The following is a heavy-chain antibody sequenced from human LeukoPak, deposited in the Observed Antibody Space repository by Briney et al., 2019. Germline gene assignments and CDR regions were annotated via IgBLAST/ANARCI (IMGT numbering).Heavy chain of an antibody. CDR1: GFTFSSYA. Sequence: GGSLRLSCAASGFTFSSYAMSWVRQAPGKGLEWVSAISGSGGSTYYADSVKGRFTLSRDNSKNTLYLQMNSLRAEDTAVYYCAKDRAMTSGWYTNLDYWGQGTLVTVSS. CDR3: AKDRAMTSGWYTNLDY. D-gene: IGHD6-19*01. J-gene: IGHJ4*02. V-gene: IGHV3-23*01. CDR2: ISGSGGST.